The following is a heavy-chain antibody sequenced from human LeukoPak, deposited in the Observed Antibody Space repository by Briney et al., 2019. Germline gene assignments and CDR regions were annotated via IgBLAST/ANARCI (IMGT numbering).Heavy chain of an antibody. CDR2: IYHSGST. V-gene: IGHV4-38-2*01. Sequence: SETLSLTCAVSGYSISSGYYWGWIRQPPGKGLEGIGSIYHSGSTYYNPSLKSRVTISVDTSKNQFSLKLSSVTAADTAVYYCARQRSGATRGNFDYWGQGTLVTVSS. D-gene: IGHD1-26*01. J-gene: IGHJ4*02. CDR1: GYSISSGYY. CDR3: ARQRSGATRGNFDY.